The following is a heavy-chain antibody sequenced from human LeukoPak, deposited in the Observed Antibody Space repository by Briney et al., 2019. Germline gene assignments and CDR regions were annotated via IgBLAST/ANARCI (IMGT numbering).Heavy chain of an antibody. CDR1: GFTFSSYG. J-gene: IGHJ6*02. Sequence: GGSLRLSCAASGFTFSSYGMHWVRQAPGKGLEWVAVIWYDGSNKYYADSVKGRFTISRDNSKNTLYLQMNSLRAEDTAVYYCARLNEPAAPIPYYYYYGMDAWGQGTTVTVSS. CDR2: IWYDGSNK. D-gene: IGHD2-2*01. V-gene: IGHV3-33*01. CDR3: ARLNEPAAPIPYYYYYGMDA.